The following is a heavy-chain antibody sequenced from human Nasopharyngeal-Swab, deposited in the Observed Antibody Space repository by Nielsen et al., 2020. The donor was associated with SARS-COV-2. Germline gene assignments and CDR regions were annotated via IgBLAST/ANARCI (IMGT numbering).Heavy chain of an antibody. V-gene: IGHV1-2*06. CDR3: AKAMRITMIGYYYYGMDA. CDR2: INPNSGGT. D-gene: IGHD3-22*01. CDR1: GYTFTGYY. Sequence: ASVKVSCKASGYTFTGYYMHWVRQAPGQGLEWMGRINPNSGGTNYAQKFQGRVTMTRDTSISTAYMELSRLRSDDTAVYYCAKAMRITMIGYYYYGMDAWGQGTTVTVSS. J-gene: IGHJ6*02.